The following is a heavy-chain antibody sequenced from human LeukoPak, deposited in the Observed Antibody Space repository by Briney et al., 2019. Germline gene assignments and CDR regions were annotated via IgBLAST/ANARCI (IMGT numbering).Heavy chain of an antibody. CDR3: ARGTALPGVDY. CDR2: INHDGSEK. Sequence: GGSLRLSCAASGFTFSNSWMNWFRQTPGRLEWVANINHDGSEKNYVDSVEGRFTITRDNTKKSLYLQMNSLGAEDTAVYYCARGTALPGVDYWGQGTLVIVSS. J-gene: IGHJ4*02. D-gene: IGHD3-10*01. V-gene: IGHV3-7*01. CDR1: GFTFSNSW.